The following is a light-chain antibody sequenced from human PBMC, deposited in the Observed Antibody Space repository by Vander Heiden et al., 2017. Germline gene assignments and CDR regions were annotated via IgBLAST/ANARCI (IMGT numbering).Light chain of an antibody. CDR2: VAS. J-gene: IGKJ1*01. CDR1: QSVSIN. CDR3: QQYNNWPRT. V-gene: IGKV3-15*01. Sequence: IVMTQSPATLSVSPGERVTLYCRASQSVSINLAWYQQKPGQAPRLLIYVASTRATGIPARFTLTISSLQSDDAAVYYCQQYNNWPRTFGHGTKVEIK.